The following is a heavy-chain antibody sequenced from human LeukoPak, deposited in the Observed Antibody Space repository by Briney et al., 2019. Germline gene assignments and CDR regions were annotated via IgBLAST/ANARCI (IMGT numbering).Heavy chain of an antibody. Sequence: SDTLSLTCSVSGGYISSYHWSWIRPPAGKALVWIGRMYTSGTPNHSPSLKSRVTMSVDTSKNQISLKLSSVTAADTALYYCARGSREMATIFDFWGQGTLVTVSS. CDR2: MYTSGTP. CDR3: ARGSREMATIFDF. J-gene: IGHJ4*02. D-gene: IGHD5-24*01. V-gene: IGHV4-4*07. CDR1: GGYISSYH.